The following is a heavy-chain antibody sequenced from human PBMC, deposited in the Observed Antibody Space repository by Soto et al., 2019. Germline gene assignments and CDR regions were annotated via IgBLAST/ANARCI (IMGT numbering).Heavy chain of an antibody. D-gene: IGHD2-15*01. V-gene: IGHV3-49*04. CDR2: IRSKAYGGTT. CDR1: GFTFGDYA. J-gene: IGHJ6*02. Sequence: GGSLRLSCTASGFTFGDYAMSWVRQAPGKGLEWVGFIRSKAYGGTTEYAASVKGRFTISRDDSKSIAYLQMNSLKTEDTAVYYSTRVGCRGGSCYSYYYYGMDVWGQGTTVTVSS. CDR3: TRVGCRGGSCYSYYYYGMDV.